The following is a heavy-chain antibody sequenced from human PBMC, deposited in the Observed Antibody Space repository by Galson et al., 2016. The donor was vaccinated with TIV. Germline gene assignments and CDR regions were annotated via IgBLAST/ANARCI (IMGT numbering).Heavy chain of an antibody. CDR3: AREGSADYDWGRAHFDY. CDR1: GGSISSSY. Sequence: LSLTCTVSGGSISSSYWSWIRQPPGKGLEWIGYIYHTGNTIYNPSLKSRVAISLDTSKNQFSLKLSSVTAADTALYYCAREGSADYDWGRAHFDYWGQGTLVTVSS. D-gene: IGHD3-16*01. CDR2: IYHTGNT. J-gene: IGHJ4*02. V-gene: IGHV4-59*12.